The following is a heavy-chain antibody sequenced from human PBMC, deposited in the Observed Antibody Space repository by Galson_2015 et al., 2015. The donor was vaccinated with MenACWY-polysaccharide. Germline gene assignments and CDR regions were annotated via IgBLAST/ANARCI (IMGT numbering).Heavy chain of an antibody. J-gene: IGHJ5*02. CDR3: ARGVGARSRFGL. Sequence: NHSGSTNCNPSLKRRVTLSVATSKNQFSLRLTSVTAADTAVYYCARGVGARSRFGLWGQGTLVSVSS. CDR2: NHSGST. D-gene: IGHD1-26*01. V-gene: IGHV4-34*01.